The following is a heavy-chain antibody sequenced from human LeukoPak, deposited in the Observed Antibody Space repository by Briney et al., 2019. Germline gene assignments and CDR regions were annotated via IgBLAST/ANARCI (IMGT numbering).Heavy chain of an antibody. CDR3: ATGRSGWGVVVVAATYYYYGMDV. V-gene: IGHV1-69*06. J-gene: IGHJ6*04. Sequence: ASVKVSCKASGGTFSSYAISWVRQAPGQGLEWMGGIIPIFGTANYAQKFQGRVTITADKSTSTAYMELSSLRSEDTAVYYCATGRSGWGVVVVAATYYYYGMDVWGKGTTVTVSS. D-gene: IGHD2-15*01. CDR1: GGTFSSYA. CDR2: IIPIFGTA.